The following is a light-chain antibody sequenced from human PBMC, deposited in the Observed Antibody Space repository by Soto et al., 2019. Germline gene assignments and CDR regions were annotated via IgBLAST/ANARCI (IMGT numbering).Light chain of an antibody. J-gene: IGLJ1*01. V-gene: IGLV1-44*01. CDR1: ASNIGSKS. CDR3: AAWDDSLDEYV. Sequence: QSFLTQPPSASGTPGQRVTISCSGSASNIGSKSVNWYQQFPGTAPKLLIYSSIYRPSGVPARMSASKSGTSASLAISGLQSEDEADYYCAAWDDSLDEYVFGTGTKVTVL. CDR2: SSI.